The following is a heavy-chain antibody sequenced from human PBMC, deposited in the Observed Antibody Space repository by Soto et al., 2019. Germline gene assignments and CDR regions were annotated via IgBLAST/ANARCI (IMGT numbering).Heavy chain of an antibody. Sequence: SGPTLVNPTQTLTLTCTFSGVSLSTSGMGVGWIRQPPGKALEWLALVYWDDDKRYSPSLKSRLTITKATSKNQVVLTMTYMDHVDTATYFSEHMIEGAFFDLWGQGGLVTVSS. V-gene: IGHV2-5*02. D-gene: IGHD2-21*01. CDR3: EHMIEGAFFDL. CDR1: GVSLSTSGMG. J-gene: IGHJ4*02. CDR2: VYWDDDK.